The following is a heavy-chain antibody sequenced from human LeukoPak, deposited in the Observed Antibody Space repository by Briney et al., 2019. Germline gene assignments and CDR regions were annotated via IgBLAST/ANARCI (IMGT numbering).Heavy chain of an antibody. D-gene: IGHD2-15*01. V-gene: IGHV4-34*01. CDR3: ARGSSFDGYCSAGACDAGYYDS. CDR2: INHRGSS. Sequence: SETLSLTCAVYGESFSASFWNWIRQAPGKPLEYIGEINHRGSSHYNPSLKTRVTLSVDTSKNQFSLKLTSVTAADTAVYFCARGSSFDGYCSAGACDAGYYDSWGQGTPVTVSS. J-gene: IGHJ4*02. CDR1: GESFSASF.